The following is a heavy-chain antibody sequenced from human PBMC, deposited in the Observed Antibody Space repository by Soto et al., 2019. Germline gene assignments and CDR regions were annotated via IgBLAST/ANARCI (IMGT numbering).Heavy chain of an antibody. V-gene: IGHV1-24*01. CDR3: ATGRGVDRRLE. CDR1: GYTLTELS. D-gene: IGHD3-10*01. Sequence: AAVKVSCKVSGYTLTELSMHWVRQAPGKGLEWMGGFDPEDGKRIYAQKFQGRVTMTEDTSTETSYMELNSLRSEDTAVYYCATGRGVDRRLEWGQGTLVTVSS. J-gene: IGHJ4*02. CDR2: FDPEDGKR.